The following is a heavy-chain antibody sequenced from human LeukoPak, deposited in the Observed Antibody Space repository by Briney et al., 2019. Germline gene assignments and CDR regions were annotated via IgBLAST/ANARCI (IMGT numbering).Heavy chain of an antibody. CDR2: IYYGGST. Sequence: PSETLSLTCTVSGVYINKYYWSWIRQPPGKGLEWIGDIYYGGSTYYNPSLKSRVTISVDRSKNQFSLKLSSVTAADTAVYYCARWSGSVTARNYYYYMDVWGEGTTVTVSS. D-gene: IGHD6-6*01. CDR1: GVYINKYY. V-gene: IGHV4-59*12. J-gene: IGHJ6*03. CDR3: ARWSGSVTARNYYYYMDV.